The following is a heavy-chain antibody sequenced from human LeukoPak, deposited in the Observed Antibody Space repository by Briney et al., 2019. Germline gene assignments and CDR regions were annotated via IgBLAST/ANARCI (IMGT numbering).Heavy chain of an antibody. J-gene: IGHJ3*02. CDR3: ARDLSSGYHAFDI. CDR2: INPSGGST. CDR1: GYTFTSYY. D-gene: IGHD3-22*01. V-gene: IGHV1-46*01. Sequence: GSVKVSCKASGYTFTSYYMHWVRQSPGQGLEWMGIINPSGGSTSYAQKFQGRVTMTRDTSTSTVYMELSSLRSEDTAVYYCARDLSSGYHAFDIWGQGTMVTVSS.